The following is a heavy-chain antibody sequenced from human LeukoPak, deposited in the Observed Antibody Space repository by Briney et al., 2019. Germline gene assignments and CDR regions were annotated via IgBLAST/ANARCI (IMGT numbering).Heavy chain of an antibody. CDR1: GGSLSGYY. J-gene: IGHJ6*02. V-gene: IGHV4-34*01. CDR3: ARGGWYDDYYYGMDV. D-gene: IGHD6-19*01. CDR2: INHSGST. Sequence: SETLSLTCAVYGGSLSGYYWSWIRQPPGKGLEWIGEINHSGSTNYNPSLKSRVTISVDTSKNQFSLKLSSVTAADTAVYYCARGGWYDDYYYGMDVWGQGTTVTVSS.